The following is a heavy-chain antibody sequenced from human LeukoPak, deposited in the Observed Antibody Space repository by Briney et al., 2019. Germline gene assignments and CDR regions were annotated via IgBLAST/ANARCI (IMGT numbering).Heavy chain of an antibody. Sequence: SETLSLTCSVSGGSISTYYWSWIRQPAGKGLEWIGRIYTSGSTNYNPSLKSRVTMSVDMSKNQFSLKLNSVTAADTAVYYCARVRNYYDSSGYSPPIFYWGQGTLVTVSS. CDR3: ARVRNYYDSSGYSPPIFY. D-gene: IGHD3-22*01. J-gene: IGHJ4*02. CDR1: GGSISTYY. CDR2: IYTSGST. V-gene: IGHV4-4*07.